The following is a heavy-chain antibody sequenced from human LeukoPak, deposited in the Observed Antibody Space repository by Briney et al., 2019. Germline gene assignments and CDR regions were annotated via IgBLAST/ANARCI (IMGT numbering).Heavy chain of an antibody. CDR3: AKDWLYSSGWYEGGAFDY. V-gene: IGHV3-23*01. Sequence: PGGSLRLSCAASGFTFSSYAMSWVRQAPGKGLEWVSAMSGSGGSTYYADSVKGRFTISRDNSKNTLYLQMNSLRAEDTAVYYCAKDWLYSSGWYEGGAFDYWGQGTLVTVSS. D-gene: IGHD6-19*01. J-gene: IGHJ4*02. CDR2: MSGSGGST. CDR1: GFTFSSYA.